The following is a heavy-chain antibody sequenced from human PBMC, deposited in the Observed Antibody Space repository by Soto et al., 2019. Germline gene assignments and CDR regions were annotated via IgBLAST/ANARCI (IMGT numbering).Heavy chain of an antibody. CDR2: IYYSGST. J-gene: IGHJ3*02. D-gene: IGHD5-12*01. V-gene: IGHV4-59*08. Sequence: SETLSLTCTVSGGSISSYYWSWIRQPPGKGLEWIGYIYYSGSTNYNPSLKSRVTISVDTSKNQFSLKLSSVTAADTAVYYCARHGGAGGYGSIRDSFDIWGQGTMVTVSS. CDR3: ARHGGAGGYGSIRDSFDI. CDR1: GGSISSYY.